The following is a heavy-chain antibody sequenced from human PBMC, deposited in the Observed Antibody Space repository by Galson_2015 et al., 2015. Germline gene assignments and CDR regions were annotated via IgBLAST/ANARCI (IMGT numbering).Heavy chain of an antibody. V-gene: IGHV1-8*02. J-gene: IGHJ4*02. D-gene: IGHD6-13*01. CDR2: MNPNSGNT. CDR1: GYTFTSYY. Sequence: SVKVSCKASGYTFTSYYMHWVRQAPGQGLEWMGWMNPNSGNTGYAQKFQGRVTMTRNTSISTAYMELSSLRSEDTAVYYCAKATKSWSSFDYWGQGTLVTVSS. CDR3: AKATKSWSSFDY.